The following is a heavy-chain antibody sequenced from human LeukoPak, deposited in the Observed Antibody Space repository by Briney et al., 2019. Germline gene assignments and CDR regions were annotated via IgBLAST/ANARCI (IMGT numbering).Heavy chain of an antibody. V-gene: IGHV3-33*01. CDR2: IGDNGSDK. CDR3: ARASYYYDSSGGYAFDI. J-gene: IGHJ3*02. CDR1: GFTFSSFG. Sequence: GGSLKLSCAASGFTFSSFGMHWVRRAPGKGLEWGAVIGDNGSDKYYADSVKGRFNISRDTSRNMLYLQMNSMRAEDTDLFYCARASYYYDSSGGYAFDIWGQGTMVTVSS. D-gene: IGHD3-22*01.